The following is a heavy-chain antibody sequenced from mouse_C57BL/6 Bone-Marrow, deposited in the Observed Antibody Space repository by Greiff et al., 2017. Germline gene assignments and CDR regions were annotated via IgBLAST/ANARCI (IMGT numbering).Heavy chain of an antibody. D-gene: IGHD2-3*01. CDR1: GYTFTSYW. CDR3: ARGDLFYYFDY. V-gene: IGHV1-69*01. J-gene: IGHJ2*01. Sequence: QVQLQQSGAELVMPGASVKLSCKASGYTFTSYWMHWVKQRPGQGLEWIGEIDSSDSYTNYNQKFKGKSTLTVDKSSSTAYMQLSSLKSEDSAVYYCARGDLFYYFDYWGQGTTLTVSS. CDR2: IDSSDSYT.